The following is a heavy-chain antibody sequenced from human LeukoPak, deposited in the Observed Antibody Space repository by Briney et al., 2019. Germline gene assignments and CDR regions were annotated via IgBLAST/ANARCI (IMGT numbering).Heavy chain of an antibody. Sequence: PGGSLRLSCAASGFTFSSYSMNWVRQAPGKGLEWVSSISSSSSYIYYADSVKGRFTISRDNAKNSLYLQMNSLTAEDTAVYYCASFNWNYGYYGMDVWGQGTTVTVSS. CDR3: ASFNWNYGYYGMDV. CDR2: ISSSSSYI. J-gene: IGHJ6*02. CDR1: GFTFSSYS. V-gene: IGHV3-21*01. D-gene: IGHD1-7*01.